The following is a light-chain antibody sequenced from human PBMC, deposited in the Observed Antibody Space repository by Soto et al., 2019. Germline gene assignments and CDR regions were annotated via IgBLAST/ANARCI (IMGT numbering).Light chain of an antibody. Sequence: EIVMTQSPATLSVSPGERATLSCRASQSVNSKLAWYQQKPGQAPRLLLYGASTRATGIPARFSGSGSGTEFTLTISSLQSEDFAVYYCQQYNDWPRTFGQGTKVEIK. J-gene: IGKJ1*01. V-gene: IGKV3-15*01. CDR1: QSVNSK. CDR3: QQYNDWPRT. CDR2: GAS.